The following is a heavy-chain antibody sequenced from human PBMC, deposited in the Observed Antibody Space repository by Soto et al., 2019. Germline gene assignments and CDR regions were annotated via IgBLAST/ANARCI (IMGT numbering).Heavy chain of an antibody. D-gene: IGHD6-19*01. J-gene: IGHJ5*02. Sequence: QVQLVESGGGVVQPGRSLRLSCAASGFTFSSYAMHWVRQAPGKGLEWVAVISYDGSNKYYADSVKGRFTISRDNSKNTLYLQMNSLRAEDTAVYYCAREWTEQWLVGGPNWFDPWGQGTLVTVSS. CDR2: ISYDGSNK. V-gene: IGHV3-30-3*01. CDR3: AREWTEQWLVGGPNWFDP. CDR1: GFTFSSYA.